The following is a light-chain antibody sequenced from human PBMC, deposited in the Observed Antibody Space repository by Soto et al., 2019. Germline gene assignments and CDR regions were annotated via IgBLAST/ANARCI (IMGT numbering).Light chain of an antibody. Sequence: QSVLTQPASVSGSPGQSITISCTGTSSDVGGYNYVSWYQQHPDKAPKLMIYDVSNRPSGVSNRFSGSKSGNTASLTISGLQAEDEADYYCSSYRSSTHVVFGGGTKLTVL. CDR3: SSYRSSTHVV. CDR2: DVS. J-gene: IGLJ2*01. V-gene: IGLV2-14*03. CDR1: SSDVGGYNY.